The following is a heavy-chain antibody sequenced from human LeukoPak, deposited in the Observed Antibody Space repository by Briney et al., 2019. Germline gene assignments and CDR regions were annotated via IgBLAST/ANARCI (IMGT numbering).Heavy chain of an antibody. J-gene: IGHJ3*02. CDR1: GDSVSNNA. CDR3: AGGWTRDGFNI. V-gene: IGHV6-1*01. Sequence: SQTLSLTCVISGDSVSNNAWNWVMQTPSGGLECLGRTYYNSKWYNDYAESVKSRISISPDTSKNQFSLQLNSVTPEDTAVYYCAGGWTRDGFNIWSQGTMVTVSS. CDR2: TYYNSKWYN. D-gene: IGHD3/OR15-3a*01.